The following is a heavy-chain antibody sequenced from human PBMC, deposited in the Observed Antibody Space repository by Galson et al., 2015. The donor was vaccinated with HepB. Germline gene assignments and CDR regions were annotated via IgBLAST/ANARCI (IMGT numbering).Heavy chain of an antibody. CDR3: AKSPYSGYDWVYYYYYMDV. CDR1: GFTFSSYA. J-gene: IGHJ6*03. Sequence: SLRLSCAASGFTFSSYAMSWVRQAPGKGLEWVSGISGSGGSTYYADSVKGRFTISRDNSENTLYVQMKSLRAEDTAVYYCAKSPYSGYDWVYYYYYMDVWGKGTTVTVSS. D-gene: IGHD5-12*01. CDR2: ISGSGGST. V-gene: IGHV3-23*01.